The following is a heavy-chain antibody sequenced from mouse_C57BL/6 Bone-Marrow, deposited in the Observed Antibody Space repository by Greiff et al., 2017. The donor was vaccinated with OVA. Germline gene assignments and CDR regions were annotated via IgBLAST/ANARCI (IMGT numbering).Heavy chain of an antibody. CDR3: AREGYYGNPKDAMDY. Sequence: EVHLVESGGGLVQPGGSLKLSCAASGFTFSDYYMYWVRQTPEKRLEWVAYISNGGGSTYYPDTVKGRFTISRDNAKNTLYLQMSRLKSEDTAMYYCAREGYYGNPKDAMDYWGQGTSVTVSS. CDR2: ISNGGGST. D-gene: IGHD2-1*01. CDR1: GFTFSDYY. J-gene: IGHJ4*01. V-gene: IGHV5-12*01.